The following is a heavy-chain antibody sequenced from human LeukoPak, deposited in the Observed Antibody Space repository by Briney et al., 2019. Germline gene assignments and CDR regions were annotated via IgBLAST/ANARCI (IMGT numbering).Heavy chain of an antibody. CDR3: AKEEDIVVVPAAMAFDY. D-gene: IGHD2-2*01. CDR2: IRYDGSNK. V-gene: IGHV3-30*02. J-gene: IGHJ4*02. Sequence: GGSLRLSCAASGFTFSSYGMHWVRQAPGKGLEWVAFIRYDGSNKYYADSVKGRFTISRDNSKNTLYLQMNSLRAEDTAVYYCAKEEDIVVVPAAMAFDYWGQGTLVTVSS. CDR1: GFTFSSYG.